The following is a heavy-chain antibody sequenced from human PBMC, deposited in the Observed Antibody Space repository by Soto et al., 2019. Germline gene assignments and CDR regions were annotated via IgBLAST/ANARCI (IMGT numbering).Heavy chain of an antibody. Sequence: LRLYCAASGFSFSAYYMSWIRQAPGKGLEWVSYISFNGDVTRYSDSVEGRFTVSRDNAKKSLYLQMNSLRVEDTAVYYCARENGHPGHNYAMDVWGQGTTVTVSS. J-gene: IGHJ6*02. V-gene: IGHV3-11*01. CDR1: GFSFSAYY. CDR3: ARENGHPGHNYAMDV. D-gene: IGHD2-8*01. CDR2: ISFNGDVT.